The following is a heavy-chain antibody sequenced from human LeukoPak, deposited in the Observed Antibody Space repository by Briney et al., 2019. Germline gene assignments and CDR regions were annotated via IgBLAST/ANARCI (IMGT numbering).Heavy chain of an antibody. CDR3: ARTRGYSGYAEAEYWFDP. CDR1: GFTFTNYG. J-gene: IGHJ5*02. D-gene: IGHD5-12*01. V-gene: IGHV3-30*02. Sequence: GGSLRLSCAASGFTFTNYGMHWVRQGPGKGLEWVAFIRYDGSNKYYADSVKGRFTISRDNSKNTLYLQMNSLRAEDTAVYYCARTRGYSGYAEAEYWFDPWGQGTLVTVSS. CDR2: IRYDGSNK.